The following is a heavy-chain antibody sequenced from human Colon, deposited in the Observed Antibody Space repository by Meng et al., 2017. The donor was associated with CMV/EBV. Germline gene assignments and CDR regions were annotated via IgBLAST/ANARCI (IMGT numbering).Heavy chain of an antibody. D-gene: IGHD1-1*01. CDR2: INTYSGGT. J-gene: IGHJ3*02. Sequence: ASVKVSCKASGYTFTDYYIHWMRQAPGQGLEWMGWINTYSGGTYLAQNFQGRVTLTRDTSTNTAYMELRSLRSDDTALYYCARERTTTTQSAFAIWGQGTKVTVSS. CDR1: GYTFTDYY. V-gene: IGHV1-2*02. CDR3: ARERTTTTQSAFAI.